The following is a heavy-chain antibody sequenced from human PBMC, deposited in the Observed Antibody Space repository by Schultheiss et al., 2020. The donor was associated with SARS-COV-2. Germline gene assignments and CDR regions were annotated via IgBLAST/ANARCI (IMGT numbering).Heavy chain of an antibody. V-gene: IGHV3-73*01. CDR1: GFTFSGSA. CDR2: IRSKANSYAT. CDR3: TRDPNDLAYFSPSLQEGYYFDY. J-gene: IGHJ4*02. D-gene: IGHD1-1*01. Sequence: GGSLRLSCAASGFTFSGSAMHWVRQASGKGLEWVGRIRSKANSYATAYAASVKGRFTISRDDSKNTAYLQMNSLKTEDTAVYYCTRDPNDLAYFSPSLQEGYYFDYWGQGTLVTVSS.